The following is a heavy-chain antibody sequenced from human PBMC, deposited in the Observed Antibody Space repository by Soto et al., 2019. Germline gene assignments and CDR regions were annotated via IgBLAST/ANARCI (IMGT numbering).Heavy chain of an antibody. CDR1: GFTFSNAW. CDR3: TTDPYYYDSSGYDGYYYGMDV. CDR2: IKSKTDGGTT. Sequence: PGGSLRLSCAASGFTFSNAWMSWVRQAPGKGLEWVGRIKSKTDGGTTDYAAPVKGRFTISRDDSKNTLYLQMNSLKTEDTAVYYCTTDPYYYDSSGYDGYYYGMDVWGQGTTVTVSS. J-gene: IGHJ6*02. D-gene: IGHD3-22*01. V-gene: IGHV3-15*01.